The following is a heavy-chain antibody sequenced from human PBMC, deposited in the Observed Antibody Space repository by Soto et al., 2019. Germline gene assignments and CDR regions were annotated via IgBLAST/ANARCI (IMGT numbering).Heavy chain of an antibody. CDR3: ARVYGGNWYGMDV. CDR2: IYYSGST. CDR1: GGSISSYY. Sequence: SETLSLTCTVSGGSISSYYWSWIRQPPGKGLEWIGYIYYSGSTNYNPSLKSRFTISRDNSKNTLYLQMNSLRAEDTAVYYCARVYGGNWYGMDVWGQGTTVTV. D-gene: IGHD2-15*01. V-gene: IGHV4-59*12. J-gene: IGHJ6*02.